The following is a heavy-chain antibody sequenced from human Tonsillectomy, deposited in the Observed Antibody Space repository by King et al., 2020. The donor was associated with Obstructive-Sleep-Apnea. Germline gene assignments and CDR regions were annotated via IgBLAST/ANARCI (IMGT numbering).Heavy chain of an antibody. Sequence: VQLVESGGGLVQPGRSLRLSCTASGFIFGDYTLSWFRQAPGKGLEWVGFIRSKAYGGTTEYAASVKGRFTISRDDSKTIAYLQMNSLKTEDTAVYYCTRMVVTDYCFDYWGQGTLVTVSS. CDR2: IRSKAYGGTT. CDR1: GFIFGDYT. V-gene: IGHV3-49*03. J-gene: IGHJ4*02. D-gene: IGHD2-21*02. CDR3: TRMVVTDYCFDY.